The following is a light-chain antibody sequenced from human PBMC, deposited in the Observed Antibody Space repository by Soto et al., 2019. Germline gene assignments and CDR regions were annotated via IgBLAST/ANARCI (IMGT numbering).Light chain of an antibody. CDR3: LQDYGYPRT. CDR2: AAS. J-gene: IGKJ1*01. V-gene: IGKV1-6*01. CDR1: QGIRSD. Sequence: AIQMTQSPSSLSASVGDRVTITCRASQGIRSDLAWYQKKSVKAPKLLIYAASSLQSGVPSRFSGSGFGSDFTLTISSLQPEDFATYYCLQDYGYPRTFGQGTSVEI.